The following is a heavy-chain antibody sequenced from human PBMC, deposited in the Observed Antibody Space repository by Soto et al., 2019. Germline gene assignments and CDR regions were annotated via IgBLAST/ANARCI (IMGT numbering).Heavy chain of an antibody. CDR1: GGSITSGGYS. CDR3: ARDSSTKHNYYYYYGMDV. V-gene: IGHV4-31*03. Sequence: SETLSLTFTVSGGSITSGGYSWSWIRQHPGKGLEWIGYIYYSGSTYYNPSLKSRVTISVDTSKNQFSLKLSSVTAADTAVYYCARDSSTKHNYYYYYGMDVWGQGTTVT. CDR2: IYYSGST. J-gene: IGHJ6*02. D-gene: IGHD2-2*01.